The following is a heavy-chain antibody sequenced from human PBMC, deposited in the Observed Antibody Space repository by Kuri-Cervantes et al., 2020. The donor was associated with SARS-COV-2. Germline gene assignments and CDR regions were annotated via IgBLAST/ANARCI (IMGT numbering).Heavy chain of an antibody. CDR2: ISYDGSNK. J-gene: IGHJ1*01. V-gene: IGHV3-30-3*01. CDR3: AGFLSSGTYYEFQH. Sequence: GESLKISCAASGFTFSSYAMHWVRQAPGKGLEWVAVISYDGSNKYYADSVKGRFTISRDNSKNTLYLQMNGLRVEDTAMYYCAGFLSSGTYYEFQHWGQGTPVTVSS. D-gene: IGHD3-10*01. CDR1: GFTFSSYA.